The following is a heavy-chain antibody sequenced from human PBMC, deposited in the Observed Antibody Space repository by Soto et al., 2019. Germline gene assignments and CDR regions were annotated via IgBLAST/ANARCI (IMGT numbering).Heavy chain of an antibody. CDR2: IIPIFGTA. J-gene: IGHJ3*01. CDR1: GGTFSSYA. CDR3: ARVASAWIKDAFDH. Sequence: QVQLVQSGAEVKKPGSSVKVSCKASGGTFSSYAISWVRQAPGQGLEWMGGIIPIFGTANNAQKFQGRVTTTSGESTSTAYMVLSSRSSEDTAVYYWARVASAWIKDAFDHWGQGTMGTVSS. D-gene: IGHD5-12*01. V-gene: IGHV1-69*05.